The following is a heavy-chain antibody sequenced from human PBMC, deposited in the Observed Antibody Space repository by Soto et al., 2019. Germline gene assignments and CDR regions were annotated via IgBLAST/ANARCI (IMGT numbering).Heavy chain of an antibody. D-gene: IGHD5-12*01. Sequence: EVQLVESGGGLVQPGGSLRLSCAASGFTFSSYWMSWVRQAPGKGLEWVANIKQDGSEKYYVDSVTGRFTISRDNAKNSLYLQMNSLRAEDTAVYYCARDDGYNLFDYWGQGTLVTVSS. J-gene: IGHJ4*02. CDR3: ARDDGYNLFDY. V-gene: IGHV3-7*01. CDR1: GFTFSSYW. CDR2: IKQDGSEK.